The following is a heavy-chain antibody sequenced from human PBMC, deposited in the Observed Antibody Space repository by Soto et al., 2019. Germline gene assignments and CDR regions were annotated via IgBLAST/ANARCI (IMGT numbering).Heavy chain of an antibody. CDR1: GFTFSGSA. J-gene: IGHJ4*02. Sequence: GGSLRLSCAASGFTFSGSAMHWVRQASGKGLEWVGRIRSKANSYATAYAASVKGRFTISRDDSKNTAYLQMNSLKTEDTAVYYWTRQNYYDSSGYYSGQHWGQGTLVTVSS. V-gene: IGHV3-73*01. D-gene: IGHD3-22*01. CDR2: IRSKANSYAT. CDR3: TRQNYYDSSGYYSGQH.